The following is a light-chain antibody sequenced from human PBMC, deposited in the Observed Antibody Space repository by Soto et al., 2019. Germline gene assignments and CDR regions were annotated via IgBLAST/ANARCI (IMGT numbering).Light chain of an antibody. Sequence: QSVLTQPPSASGTPGQRVTISCSGSSSNIGSNYVYWYQQLPGTAPKLLIYRNNQRPSGFPDRFSGSKSGTSASLAISGLRSEDEADYYCAAWDDSLSGVVFGGGTKRTVL. CDR3: AAWDDSLSGVV. CDR2: RNN. CDR1: SSNIGSNY. J-gene: IGLJ2*01. V-gene: IGLV1-47*01.